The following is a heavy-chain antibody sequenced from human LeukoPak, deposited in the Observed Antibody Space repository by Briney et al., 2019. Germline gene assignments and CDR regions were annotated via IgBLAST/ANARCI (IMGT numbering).Heavy chain of an antibody. Sequence: SVKVSCKASGGTFSSYAISWVRQAPGQGLEWMGRIIPILGIANYAQKFQGRVTITADKSTSTAYMELSSLRSEDTAVYYCASLLTAITSGYWFDPWGQGTLVTVSS. J-gene: IGHJ5*02. CDR2: IIPILGIA. V-gene: IGHV1-69*04. CDR1: GGTFSSYA. CDR3: ASLLTAITSGYWFDP. D-gene: IGHD3-22*01.